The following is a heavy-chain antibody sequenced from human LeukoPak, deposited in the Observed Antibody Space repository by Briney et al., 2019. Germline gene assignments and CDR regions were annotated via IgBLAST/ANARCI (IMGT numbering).Heavy chain of an antibody. D-gene: IGHD2-2*01. CDR2: ISSSSSTI. V-gene: IGHV3-48*04. CDR1: GFTFSSYS. CDR3: ARDVVVPAAMRDY. Sequence: PGGSLRLSCAASGFTFSSYSMNWVRQAPGKGLEWVSYISSSSSTIYYADSVKGRFTISRNNAKNSLYLQMNSLRAEDTAVYYCARDVVVPAAMRDYWGQGTLVTVSS. J-gene: IGHJ4*02.